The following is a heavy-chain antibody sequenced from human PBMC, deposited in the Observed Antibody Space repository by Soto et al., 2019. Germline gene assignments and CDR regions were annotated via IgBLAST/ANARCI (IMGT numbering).Heavy chain of an antibody. V-gene: IGHV4-39*01. J-gene: IGHJ5*01. CDR3: ARRGPYYYLWSGEDNCFDS. CDR2: ICYSGST. CDR1: GGSISSSSYY. Sequence: SETLSLTCTVSGGSISSSSYYWGWIRQPPGKGLEWIGSICYSGSTYYNPSLKSRVTISVDTSKNQFSLKLSSVTAADTAVYYCARRGPYYYLWSGEDNCFDSWGQGTLGTVSS. D-gene: IGHD3-3*01.